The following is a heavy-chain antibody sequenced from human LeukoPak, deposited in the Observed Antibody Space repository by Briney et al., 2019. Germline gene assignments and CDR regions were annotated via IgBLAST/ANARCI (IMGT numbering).Heavy chain of an antibody. CDR3: ARAPEYYYGSGTREYNWFDP. D-gene: IGHD3-10*01. CDR1: GYTFTAYY. V-gene: IGHV1-2*02. Sequence: ASVKVSCKASGYTFTAYYIHWVRQAPGQGLEWMGWISPNSGDTNYAQKFQGRVTMTRDTSISTAYMELSRLRSDDTAVYYCARAPEYYYGSGTREYNWFDPWGQGTLVTVSS. CDR2: ISPNSGDT. J-gene: IGHJ5*02.